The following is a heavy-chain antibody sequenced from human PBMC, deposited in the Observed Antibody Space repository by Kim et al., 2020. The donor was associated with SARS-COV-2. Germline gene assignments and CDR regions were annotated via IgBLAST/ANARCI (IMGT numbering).Heavy chain of an antibody. CDR3: AREIMVPFSRSYFYLMDV. CDR2: IYNSEST. Sequence: SETLSLTCTVSGGSITGYYWSWIRQPPGRGLEWIGYIYNSESTNYNPSLKSRVSISLDTSKNQFSLRLTSVTAADTAVYYCAREIMVPFSRSYFYLMDVWGPGTTVTVSS. D-gene: IGHD3-16*01. V-gene: IGHV4-59*13. CDR1: GGSITGYY. J-gene: IGHJ6*02.